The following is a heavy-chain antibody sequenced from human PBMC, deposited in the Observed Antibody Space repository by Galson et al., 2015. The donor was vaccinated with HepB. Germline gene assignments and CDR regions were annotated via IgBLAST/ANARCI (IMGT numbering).Heavy chain of an antibody. V-gene: IGHV1-2*02. CDR3: AKDRGSILNHAMDV. Sequence: SVKVSCKASDYIFTDYYIHWVRQAPGQGLEWMGWINPNRGGTNYAQKFQGRVTLTRDTSITTAYMELIRLTSDDTAVYYCAKDRGSILNHAMDVWGQGTTVTVSS. CDR1: DYIFTDYY. CDR2: INPNRGGT. J-gene: IGHJ6*02. D-gene: IGHD2-21*01.